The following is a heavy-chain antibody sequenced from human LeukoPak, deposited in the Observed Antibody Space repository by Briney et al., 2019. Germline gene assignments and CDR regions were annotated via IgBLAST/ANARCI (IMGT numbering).Heavy chain of an antibody. Sequence: SETLSLTCTVSGGSISSNTYYWGWIRRPPGKGLEGIGNIHYSGSTYYNPSLKSRVTISVDTSKNQFSLNLSSLTAADTAVYYCATSDTVSTYNWFDPWGQGTLVTVSS. CDR2: IHYSGST. D-gene: IGHD5/OR15-5a*01. CDR3: ATSDTVSTYNWFDP. J-gene: IGHJ5*02. CDR1: GGSISSNTYY. V-gene: IGHV4-39*01.